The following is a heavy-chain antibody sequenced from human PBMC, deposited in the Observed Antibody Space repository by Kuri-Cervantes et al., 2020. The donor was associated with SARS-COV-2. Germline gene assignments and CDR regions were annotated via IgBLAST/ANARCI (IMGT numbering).Heavy chain of an antibody. CDR3: ASSLATNPEYFQH. D-gene: IGHD6-13*01. Sequence: SQTLSLTCAVSGYSISSGYYWGWIRQPPGKGLEWIGSIYHSGSTYYNPSLKSRVTISVDTSKNQFSLKLSSVTAADTAVYYCASSLATNPEYFQHWGQGTLVTVSS. CDR2: IYHSGST. V-gene: IGHV4-38-2*01. CDR1: GYSISSGYY. J-gene: IGHJ1*01.